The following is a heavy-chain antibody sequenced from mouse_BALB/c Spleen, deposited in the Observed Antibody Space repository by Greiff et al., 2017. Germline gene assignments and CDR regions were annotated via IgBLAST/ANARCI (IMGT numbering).Heavy chain of an antibody. V-gene: IGHV5-6-5*01. CDR2: ISSGGST. Sequence: EVQRVESGGGLVKPGGSLKLSCAASGFTFSSYAMSWVRQTPEKRLEWVASISSGGSTYYPDSVKGRFTISRDNARNILYLQMSSLRSEDTAMYYCARGRDDVYYFDYWGQGTTRTVSS. CDR1: GFTFSSYA. J-gene: IGHJ2*01. D-gene: IGHD2-12*01. CDR3: ARGRDDVYYFDY.